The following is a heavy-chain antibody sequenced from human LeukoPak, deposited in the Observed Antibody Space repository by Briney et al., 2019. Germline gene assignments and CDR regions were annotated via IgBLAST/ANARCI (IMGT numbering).Heavy chain of an antibody. D-gene: IGHD2-2*01. V-gene: IGHV4-4*07. Sequence: PSETLSLTCTVSGGSISSYYWSWIRQPAGKGLEWIGRIYTSGSTNYNPSLKSRVTMSVDTSKNQFSLKLSSVTAADTAVYYCAKRGERYCSSTSCYPNDAFDIWGQGTMVTVSS. J-gene: IGHJ3*02. CDR2: IYTSGST. CDR1: GGSISSYY. CDR3: AKRGERYCSSTSCYPNDAFDI.